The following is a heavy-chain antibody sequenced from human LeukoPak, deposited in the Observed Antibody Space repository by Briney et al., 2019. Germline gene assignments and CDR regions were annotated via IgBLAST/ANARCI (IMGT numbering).Heavy chain of an antibody. D-gene: IGHD5-18*01. CDR3: ARDGYSYGLYYYYGMDV. CDR1: GYTFTSYG. Sequence: ASVKVSCKASGYTFTSYGISWVRQAPGQGLEWMGWISAYNGNTNYAQKFQGRVTMTRDTSTSTVYMELSSLRSEDTAVYYCARDGYSYGLYYYYGMDVWGQGTTVTVSS. CDR2: ISAYNGNT. V-gene: IGHV1-18*01. J-gene: IGHJ6*02.